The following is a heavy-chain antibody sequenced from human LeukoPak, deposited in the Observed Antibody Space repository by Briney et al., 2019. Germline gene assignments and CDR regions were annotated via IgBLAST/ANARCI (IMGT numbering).Heavy chain of an antibody. CDR1: GYRFTSYW. D-gene: IGHD2-2*03. CDR3: ARLGYCGSTSCHRSIVFYYYYVDV. J-gene: IGHJ6*03. V-gene: IGHV5-51*01. CDR2: IYPGDSDT. Sequence: GESLKISCKGSGYRFTSYWIGWVRQMPGKGLEWMGIIYPGDSDTKYSPSFQGQVTISVDKSISTAYLQWSSLQASDTAMYYCARLGYCGSTSCHRSIVFYYYYVDVWGKGATVTVSS.